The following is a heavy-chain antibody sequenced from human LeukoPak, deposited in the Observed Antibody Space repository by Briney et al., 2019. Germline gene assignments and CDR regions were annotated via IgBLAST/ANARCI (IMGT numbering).Heavy chain of an antibody. CDR1: GGSISSSSYY. J-gene: IGHJ4*02. D-gene: IGHD3-10*01. CDR2: INHSGST. Sequence: KPSETLSLTCTVSGGSISSSSYYWGWIRQPPGKGLEWIGEINHSGSTNYNPSLKSRVTISVDTSKNQFSLKLSSVTAADTAVYYCARGLWFGEPMSGYWGQGTLVTVSS. V-gene: IGHV4-39*07. CDR3: ARGLWFGEPMSGY.